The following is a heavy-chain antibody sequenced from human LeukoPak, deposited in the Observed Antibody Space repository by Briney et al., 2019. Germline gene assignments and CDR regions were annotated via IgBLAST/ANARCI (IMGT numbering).Heavy chain of an antibody. CDR3: ARGTPPITIFGVVIPSYFDY. J-gene: IGHJ4*02. D-gene: IGHD3-3*01. V-gene: IGHV4-59*12. Sequence: SETLSLTCTVSGGSISSYYWSWIRQPPGKGLEWIGYIYYSGSTNYNPSLKSRVTISVDTSKNQFSLKLSSVTAADTAVYYCARGTPPITIFGVVIPSYFDYWGQGTLVTVSS. CDR1: GGSISSYY. CDR2: IYYSGST.